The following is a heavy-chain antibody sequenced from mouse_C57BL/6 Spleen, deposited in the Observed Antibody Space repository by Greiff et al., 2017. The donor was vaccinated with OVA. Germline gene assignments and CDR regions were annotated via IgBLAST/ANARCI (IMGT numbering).Heavy chain of an antibody. V-gene: IGHV1-64*01. D-gene: IGHD1-1*01. CDR2: IHPNSGST. Sequence: QVQLKQPGAELVKPGASVKLSCKASGYTFTSYWMHWVKQRPGQGLEWIGMIHPNSGSTNYNEKFKSKATLTVDKSSSTAYMQLSSLTSEDSAVYYCARDYYGRDYAMDYWGQGTSVTVSS. CDR1: GYTFTSYW. CDR3: ARDYYGRDYAMDY. J-gene: IGHJ4*01.